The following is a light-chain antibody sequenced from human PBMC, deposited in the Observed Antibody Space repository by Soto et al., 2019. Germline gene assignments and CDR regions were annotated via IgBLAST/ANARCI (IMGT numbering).Light chain of an antibody. V-gene: IGLV2-14*01. CDR2: GVT. CDR1: SSDIGGYDY. CDR3: TSYTSSSTHV. J-gene: IGLJ1*01. Sequence: QSALTQPASVSGSPGQSTTISCTGTSSDIGGYDYVSWYQHHPGKAPKFIIYGVTNRPSGVSHRFSGSKSANTASLTISGLQAEDEADYYCTSYTSSSTHVFGTGTKVTV.